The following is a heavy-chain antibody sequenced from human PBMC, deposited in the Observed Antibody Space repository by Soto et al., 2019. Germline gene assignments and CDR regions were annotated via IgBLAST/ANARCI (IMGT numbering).Heavy chain of an antibody. CDR3: PKDRYVVWLVSATRGLDV. D-gene: IGHD2-15*01. CDR1: GFTLSTFG. Sequence: GGALRLSCIGSGFTLSTFGMHWVRQAPGKGLEWVAGISYDGRSESYVDSVRGRFTLSRDNSKNTLSLQMISLRPEDTGVYYCPKDRYVVWLVSATRGLDVWGQGATVT. CDR2: ISYDGRSE. J-gene: IGHJ6*01. V-gene: IGHV3-30*18.